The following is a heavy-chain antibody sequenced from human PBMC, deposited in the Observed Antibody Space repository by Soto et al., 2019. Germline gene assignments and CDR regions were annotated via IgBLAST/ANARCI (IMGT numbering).Heavy chain of an antibody. Sequence: QLQLQESGPGLVKPSETLSLTCTVSGGSISSSSYYWGWIRQPPGKGLEWIGSIYYSGSTYYNPSLKSRVTISVDTSKNQFSLKLSSVTAADTAVYYCARHLYYGGNFYYFDYWGQGTLVTVSS. J-gene: IGHJ4*02. CDR2: IYYSGST. CDR3: ARHLYYGGNFYYFDY. D-gene: IGHD4-17*01. V-gene: IGHV4-39*01. CDR1: GGSISSSSYY.